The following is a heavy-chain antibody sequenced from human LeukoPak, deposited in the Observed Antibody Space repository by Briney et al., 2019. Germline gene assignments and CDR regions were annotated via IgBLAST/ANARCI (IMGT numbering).Heavy chain of an antibody. CDR3: AILIPDLYTAMAIDY. Sequence: GASVKVSCKASGYTFTSYGISWVRQAPGQGLEWMGWISAYNGNTNYAQKLQGRVTMTTDTSTSTAYMELRSLRSDDTAVYYCAILIPDLYTAMAIDYWGQGTLVTVSS. CDR1: GYTFTSYG. CDR2: ISAYNGNT. J-gene: IGHJ4*02. D-gene: IGHD5-18*01. V-gene: IGHV1-18*01.